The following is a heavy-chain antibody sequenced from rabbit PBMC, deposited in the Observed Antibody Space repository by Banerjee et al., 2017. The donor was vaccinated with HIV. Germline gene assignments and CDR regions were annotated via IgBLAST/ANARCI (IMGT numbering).Heavy chain of an antibody. J-gene: IGHJ4*01. D-gene: IGHD4-1*01. CDR1: GFDFSSCY. V-gene: IGHV1S40*01. CDR3: ARDLAGVIGWNFNL. Sequence: SGFDFSSCYMTWVRQAPGKGLEWIACIDTGSSGRTYYASWAKGRFTISKTSSTTVTLQMTSLTAADTATYFCARDLAGVIGWNFNLWGPGTLVTVS. CDR2: IDTGSSGRT.